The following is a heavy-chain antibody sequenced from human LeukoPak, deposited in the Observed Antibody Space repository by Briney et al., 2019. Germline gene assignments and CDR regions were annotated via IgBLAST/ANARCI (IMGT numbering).Heavy chain of an antibody. CDR1: GFTFSRYS. Sequence: VGSLRLSCAASGFTFSRYSMTCVRQAPGKGLKWGSSITPSGDATYYADSVRGRFTISRDNSKNTLYVQMNSLRAEDTAVYYCASATSGRTYDYRGQGTLVTVTS. V-gene: IGHV3-23*01. D-gene: IGHD5-24*01. J-gene: IGHJ4*02. CDR3: ASATSGRTYDY. CDR2: ITPSGDAT.